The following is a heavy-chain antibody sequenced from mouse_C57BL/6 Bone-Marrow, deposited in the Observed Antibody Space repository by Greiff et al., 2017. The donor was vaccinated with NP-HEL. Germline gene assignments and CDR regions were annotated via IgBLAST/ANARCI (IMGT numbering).Heavy chain of an antibody. Sequence: VKLQQPGAELVKPGASVKMSCKASGYTFTSYWITWVKQRPGQGLEWIGDIYPGSGSTNYNEKFKSKATLTVDTSSSTAYMQLSSLTSEDSAVYYCVKTGGYWYYFDYWGQGTTLTVSS. J-gene: IGHJ2*01. D-gene: IGHD2-3*01. CDR3: VKTGGYWYYFDY. CDR2: IYPGSGST. V-gene: IGHV1-55*01. CDR1: GYTFTSYW.